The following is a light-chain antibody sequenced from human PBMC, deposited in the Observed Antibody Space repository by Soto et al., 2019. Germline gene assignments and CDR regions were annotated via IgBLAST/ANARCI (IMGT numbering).Light chain of an antibody. Sequence: EIVLTQSPGTLSLSPGERATLSCMASQSVSGNYLAWHQQKPGQAPRLLIYAVSRRAPGIPDRFSGSGSGTDFTLTISRLEPDDLAVYYCQPYGRSPCPFCQGNPVHIK. J-gene: IGKJ1*01. CDR2: AVS. CDR1: QSVSGNY. V-gene: IGKV3-20*01. CDR3: QPYGRSPCP.